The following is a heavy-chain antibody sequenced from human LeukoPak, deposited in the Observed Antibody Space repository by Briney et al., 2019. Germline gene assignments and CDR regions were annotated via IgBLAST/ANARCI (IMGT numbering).Heavy chain of an antibody. CDR2: IYSGGST. D-gene: IGHD1-1*01. Sequence: GGSLRLSCAASGFTVSSNYMSWVRQAPGKGLEWVSVIYSGGSTYYADSVKGRFTISRDNSKNTLYLQMNSLRAEDTAVYYCAREPYNWNDGDVWGQGTTVTVSS. CDR3: AREPYNWNDGDV. CDR1: GFTVSSNY. J-gene: IGHJ6*02. V-gene: IGHV3-66*01.